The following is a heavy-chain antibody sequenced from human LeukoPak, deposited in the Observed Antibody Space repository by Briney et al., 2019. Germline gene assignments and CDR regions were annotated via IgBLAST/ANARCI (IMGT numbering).Heavy chain of an antibody. V-gene: IGHV4-34*01. CDR3: ASGARVPAAVFRYFQH. D-gene: IGHD2-2*01. J-gene: IGHJ1*01. CDR2: INHSGST. Sequence: PSETLSLTCAVYGGSFSGYYWSWVRQPPGKGLEWIGEINHSGSTNYNPSLKSRVTISVDTSKNQFSLKLSSVTAADTAVYYCASGARVPAAVFRYFQHWGQGTLVTVSS. CDR1: GGSFSGYY.